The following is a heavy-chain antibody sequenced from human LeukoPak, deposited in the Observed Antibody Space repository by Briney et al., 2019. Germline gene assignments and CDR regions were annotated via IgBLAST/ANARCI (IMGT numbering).Heavy chain of an antibody. V-gene: IGHV1-2*02. CDR3: ARGRTTTDH. D-gene: IGHD1-1*01. CDR1: GYTFTGYY. Sequence: GASVKVSCKASGYTFTGYYMHWVRQAPGQGLEWMGWINPNSGGTNYAQKFQGRVTVTRDTTNSVVYMELTSLTSDDTAVYSCARGRTTTDHWGQGTLVTVSS. CDR2: INPNSGGT. J-gene: IGHJ4*02.